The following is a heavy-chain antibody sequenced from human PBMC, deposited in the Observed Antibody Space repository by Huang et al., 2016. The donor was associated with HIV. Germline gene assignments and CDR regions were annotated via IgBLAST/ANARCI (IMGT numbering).Heavy chain of an antibody. CDR3: VRDSSSGLQLRY. D-gene: IGHD3-22*01. Sequence: EVQLVESGGGLAQPGGSLRLSCVASGYTFSTYSMNWVRQAPGKGLGWVLYISKTSGATSYAESGKGRFTVSRDNVKNSLYLQMNRLRVEDTAMYYCVRDSSSGLQLRYWGQGALVIVS. V-gene: IGHV3-48*01. CDR2: ISKTSGAT. J-gene: IGHJ4*02. CDR1: GYTFSTYS.